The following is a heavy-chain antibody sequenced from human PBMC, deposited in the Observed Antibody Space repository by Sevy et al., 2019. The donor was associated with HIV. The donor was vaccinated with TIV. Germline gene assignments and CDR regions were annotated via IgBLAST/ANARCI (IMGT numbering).Heavy chain of an antibody. Sequence: GGSLRLSCAASGFTFDTFWMGWVRQAPGRVLEWVASIDPRGNERDYLDSLKGRFTISRDNAKNSLYLQMHSLKGGDTALYYCVRVLWDVLVVPAATPSPWLDSWGQGTLVTVSS. CDR2: IDPRGNER. J-gene: IGHJ5*01. CDR3: VRVLWDVLVVPAATPSPWLDS. V-gene: IGHV3-7*01. D-gene: IGHD3-16*02. CDR1: GFTFDTFW.